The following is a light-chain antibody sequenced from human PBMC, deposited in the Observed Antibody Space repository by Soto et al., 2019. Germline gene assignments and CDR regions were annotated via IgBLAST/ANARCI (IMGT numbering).Light chain of an antibody. J-gene: IGKJ1*01. CDR1: QGISKY. Sequence: IQMTQSPSSLSASVGDRVTITCRASQGISKYLAWYQQKPGKVPKLLIYAASTLQSGVPSRFSGSGSGTDFTLTISSLQPEDVATYYCQKYNSAPRTFGQGT. V-gene: IGKV1-27*01. CDR3: QKYNSAPRT. CDR2: AAS.